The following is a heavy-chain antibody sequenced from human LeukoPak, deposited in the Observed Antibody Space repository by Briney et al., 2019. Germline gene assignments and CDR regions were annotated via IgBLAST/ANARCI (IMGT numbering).Heavy chain of an antibody. D-gene: IGHD3-22*01. CDR3: ARDHAGDSSGYYRPFNWFDP. CDR1: GGSISSYY. V-gene: IGHV4-4*07. CDR2: IYTSGST. J-gene: IGHJ5*02. Sequence: SETLSLTCTVSGGSISSYYWSWIRQPAGKGLEWIGRIYTSGSTNYNPSLKSRVTMSVDTSKNQFSLKLSSVTAADTAVYYCARDHAGDSSGYYRPFNWFDPWGQGTLVTVSS.